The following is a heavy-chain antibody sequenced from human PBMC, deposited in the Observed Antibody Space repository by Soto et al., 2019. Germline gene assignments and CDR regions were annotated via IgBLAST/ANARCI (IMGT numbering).Heavy chain of an antibody. CDR2: IWYAGSNK. D-gene: IGHD2-15*01. CDR1: GFTFSSYG. J-gene: IGHJ4*02. V-gene: IGHV3-33*01. Sequence: QVQLVESGGGVVQPGRSLRLSCAASGFTFSSYGMHWVRQAPGKGLEWVAVIWYAGSNKYYADSVKGRFTISRDNSKNTLYLQMNSLRAEDTDVYYCARAGSSGGSPLDYWGQGTLVTVSS. CDR3: ARAGSSGGSPLDY.